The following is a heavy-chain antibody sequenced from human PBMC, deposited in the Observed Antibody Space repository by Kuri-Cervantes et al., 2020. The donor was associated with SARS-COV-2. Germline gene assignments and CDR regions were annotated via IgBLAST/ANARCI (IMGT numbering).Heavy chain of an antibody. D-gene: IGHD2-2*01. CDR1: GFTFSSYS. CDR2: ISSSSSYI. V-gene: IGHV3-21*01. J-gene: IGHJ3*02. CDR3: ARDLTDIVVVPAAPAGDAFDI. Sequence: GGSLRLSCAASGFTFSSYSMNWVRQAPGKGLEWVSSISSSSSYIYYAHSVKGRFTISRDKAKNSLYLQMNSLRAEDTAVYYCARDLTDIVVVPAAPAGDAFDIWGQGTMVTVSS.